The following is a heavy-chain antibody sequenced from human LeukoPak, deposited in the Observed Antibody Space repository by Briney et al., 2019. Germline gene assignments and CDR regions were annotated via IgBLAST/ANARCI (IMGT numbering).Heavy chain of an antibody. J-gene: IGHJ5*02. D-gene: IGHD1-7*01. V-gene: IGHV3-30-3*01. CDR1: GFTFSSYA. CDR3: AKGQVGLELPWFDP. Sequence: PGRSLRLSCAASGFTFSSYAMHWVRQAPGKGLEWVAVISYDGSNKYYADSVKGRFTISRDNSKNTLYLQMNSLRAEDTAVYYCAKGQVGLELPWFDPWGQGTLVTVSS. CDR2: ISYDGSNK.